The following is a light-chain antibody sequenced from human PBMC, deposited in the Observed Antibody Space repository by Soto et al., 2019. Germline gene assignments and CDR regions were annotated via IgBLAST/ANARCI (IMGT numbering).Light chain of an antibody. CDR1: SSDVGLYNL. Sequence: QSALTQPASVAGSPGQSITISCTGTSSDVGLYNLVSWYQQHPGKAPKFMIYEVNKRSSGISFRFSGSKSGNTASLTISGLQAEDEADYYCCSYAASVSLLFGGGTKVTVL. J-gene: IGLJ2*01. CDR3: CSYAASVSLL. CDR2: EVN. V-gene: IGLV2-23*02.